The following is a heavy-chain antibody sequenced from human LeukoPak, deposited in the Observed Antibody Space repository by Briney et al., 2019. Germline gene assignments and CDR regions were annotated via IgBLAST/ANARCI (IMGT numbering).Heavy chain of an antibody. CDR1: GFTFSSYA. Sequence: GGSLRLSCAASGFTFSSYAMSWVRQAPGKGLEWVSAISGSGGSTYYADSVKGRFTISRDNSKNTLYLQMNSLRAEDTAVYYCAKDLGGPYDYVWGSYRYTHYFDYWGRGTLVTVSS. J-gene: IGHJ4*02. CDR2: ISGSGGST. D-gene: IGHD3-16*02. CDR3: AKDLGGPYDYVWGSYRYTHYFDY. V-gene: IGHV3-23*01.